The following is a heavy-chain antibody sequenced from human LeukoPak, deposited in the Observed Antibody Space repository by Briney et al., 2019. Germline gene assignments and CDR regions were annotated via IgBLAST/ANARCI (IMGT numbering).Heavy chain of an antibody. V-gene: IGHV3-53*01. D-gene: IGHD1-26*01. CDR3: AIAQSWAELFDS. Sequence: GGSLRLSCAPSGIAVIGNYMSSVPHPPGKGLEWGSFISIDTDTFYADSVRGRFTISRDSSKNTLFLQMNSLRYEDSAVYYCAIAQSWAELFDSWGQGTLVTVSS. CDR2: ISIDTDT. CDR1: GIAVIGNY. J-gene: IGHJ4*02.